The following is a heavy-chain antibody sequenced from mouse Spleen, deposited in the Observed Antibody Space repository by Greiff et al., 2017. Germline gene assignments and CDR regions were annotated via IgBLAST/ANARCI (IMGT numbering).Heavy chain of an antibody. CDR3: TRGGMVTTTFSYWYFDV. D-gene: IGHD2-2*01. CDR1: GFTFSSYA. CDR2: ISSGGDYI. Sequence: EVKVVESGEGLVKPGGSLKLSCAASGFTFSSYAMSWVRQTPEKRLEWVAYISSGGDYIYYADTVKGRFTISRDNARNTLYLQMSSLKSEDTAMYYCTRGGMVTTTFSYWYFDVWGTGTTVTVSS. J-gene: IGHJ1*03. V-gene: IGHV5-9-1*02.